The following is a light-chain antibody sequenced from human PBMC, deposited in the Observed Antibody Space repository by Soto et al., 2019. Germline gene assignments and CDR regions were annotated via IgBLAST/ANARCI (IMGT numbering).Light chain of an antibody. CDR1: SSDVGGYNY. CDR2: EVS. CDR3: SSYATVSTPFDV. J-gene: IGLJ1*01. Sequence: QSALTQPASVSGSPGQSITISCTGTSSDVGGYNYVSWYQQHPGKTPKLMIYEVSNRPSGVSNRFSGSKSGSTASLTISGLQAEDEADYYCSSYATVSTPFDVFGTGTKVTVL. V-gene: IGLV2-14*01.